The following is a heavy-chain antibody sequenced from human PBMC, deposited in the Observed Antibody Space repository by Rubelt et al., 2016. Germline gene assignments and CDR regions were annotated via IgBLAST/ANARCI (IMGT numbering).Heavy chain of an antibody. D-gene: IGHD5-24*01. Sequence: EMQLVESGGGLVKPGGSLRLSCAASGFTFSDFWMNWVRQVPGKGLEYVSAISSNGGNTYYADSVKGRFTISRDNSKNTLYLQMSSLRAEDTAVYYCVKDKGDGYTYDYWGQGNLVTVSS. CDR2: ISSNGGNT. CDR1: GFTFSDFW. V-gene: IGHV3-64D*06. J-gene: IGHJ4*02. CDR3: VKDKGDGYTYDY.